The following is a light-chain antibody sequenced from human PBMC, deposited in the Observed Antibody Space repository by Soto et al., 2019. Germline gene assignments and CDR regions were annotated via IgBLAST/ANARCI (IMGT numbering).Light chain of an antibody. J-gene: IGLJ1*01. V-gene: IGLV2-14*01. CDR1: SSDVGGYNY. CDR2: EVS. Sequence: QSVLTQPASVSGSPGQSITISCTGTSSDVGGYNYVSWYQQHPGKAPKLMIYEVSNRPSGVSNRFSGSKSGNTASLTISALQDEEEADYSCSSYKSRSTYGFGTGTKVTVL. CDR3: SSYKSRSTYG.